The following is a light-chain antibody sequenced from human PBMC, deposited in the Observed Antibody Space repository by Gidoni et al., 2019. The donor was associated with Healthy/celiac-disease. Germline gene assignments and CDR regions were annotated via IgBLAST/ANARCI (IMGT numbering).Light chain of an antibody. J-gene: IGLJ2*01. V-gene: IGLV3-19*01. CDR3: NSRDSSGNHLV. Sequence: SSDLTQYPSLSVALGQTVRITCQGDSLRSDYASWYQQKPGPAPVLVIYGKNNRPSGIPDRFSGSSSGNTASLTITGAQEEDEADYYCNSRDSSGNHLVFGGGTKLTVL. CDR1: SLRSDY. CDR2: GKN.